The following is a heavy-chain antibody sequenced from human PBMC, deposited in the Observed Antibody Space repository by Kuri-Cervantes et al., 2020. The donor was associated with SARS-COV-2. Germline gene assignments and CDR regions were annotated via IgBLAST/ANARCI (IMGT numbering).Heavy chain of an antibody. V-gene: IGHV3-30-3*01. CDR3: ARSTPFRRLVVISQGGAFDI. CDR1: GFTFSSYA. J-gene: IGHJ3*02. CDR2: TTDDGTNK. Sequence: GESLKISCAASGFTFSSYAMHWVRQAPGKGLEWVAVTTDDGTNKYYADSVKGRSTISRDNSKNTLYLQMNSLRTEDTAVYYCARSTPFRRLVVISQGGAFDIWGQGTMVTVSS. D-gene: IGHD3-22*01.